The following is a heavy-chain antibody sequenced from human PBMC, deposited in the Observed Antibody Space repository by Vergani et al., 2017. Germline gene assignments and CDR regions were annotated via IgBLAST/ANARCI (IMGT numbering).Heavy chain of an antibody. Sequence: QVQLVESGGGLVKPGGSLRLSCAASGFTFSDYYMSWIRQAPGKGLEWIGSIYYSGSTYYNPSLKSRVTISVDTSKNQFSLKLSSVTAADTAVYYCARTQYDFWSGRALNWFDPWGQGTLVTVSS. D-gene: IGHD3-3*01. CDR2: IYYSGST. V-gene: IGHV4-59*05. CDR3: ARTQYDFWSGRALNWFDP. J-gene: IGHJ5*02. CDR1: GFTFSDYY.